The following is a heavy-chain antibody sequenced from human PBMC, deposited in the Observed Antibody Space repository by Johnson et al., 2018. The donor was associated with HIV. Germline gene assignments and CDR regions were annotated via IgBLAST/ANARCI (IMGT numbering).Heavy chain of an antibody. V-gene: IGHV3-7*01. CDR2: IKQDGRAK. Sequence: VQLVESGGGLVQPGRSLKLSCAASGFTFSSYWMSWVRKAQGKGLEWVANIKQDGRAKYYVDSVKGRFTISRDNAKNSLYLQMNSLRAEDRAVYYCARDQSSRQAFDIWGQGTMVTVSS. J-gene: IGHJ3*02. CDR1: GFTFSSYW. CDR3: ARDQSSRQAFDI. D-gene: IGHD6-6*01.